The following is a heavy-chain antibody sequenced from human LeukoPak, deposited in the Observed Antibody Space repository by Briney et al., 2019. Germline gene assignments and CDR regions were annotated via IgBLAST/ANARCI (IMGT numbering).Heavy chain of an antibody. D-gene: IGHD2-15*01. Sequence: GRSLRLSCAASGFTFSSYDMSWVRQAPAKGLAWVARINHDGSIRTYADSVQSRVTSSRDTAKDTLFLQINSLRAEDTAVYYCAREARVVGALQYWGQGTPVTVSS. CDR2: INHDGSIR. V-gene: IGHV3-74*03. CDR1: GFTFSSYD. CDR3: AREARVVGALQY. J-gene: IGHJ4*02.